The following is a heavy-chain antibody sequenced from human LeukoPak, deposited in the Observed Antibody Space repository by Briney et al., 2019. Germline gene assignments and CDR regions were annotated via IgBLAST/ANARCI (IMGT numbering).Heavy chain of an antibody. CDR3: ARGLPYYYYYYGMDV. CDR1: GGSFSGYY. J-gene: IGHJ6*02. V-gene: IGHV4-34*01. CDR2: INHSGST. Sequence: PSETLSLTCAVYGGSFSGYYWSWIRQPPGKGLEWIGEINHSGSTNYNPSLKSRVTISVDTSKSQFSLKLSSVTAADTAVYYCARGLPYYYYYYGMDVWGQGTTVTVSS.